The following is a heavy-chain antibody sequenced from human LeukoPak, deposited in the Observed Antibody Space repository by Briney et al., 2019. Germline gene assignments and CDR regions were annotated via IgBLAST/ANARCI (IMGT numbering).Heavy chain of an antibody. J-gene: IGHJ4*02. CDR1: GGTFSSHA. CDR3: ARPRMVPAATEDFYFDY. V-gene: IGHV1-69*05. Sequence: SVKVSCKASGGTFSSHAISWVRQAPGQGLEWMGRIIPIFGTANYAQKFQGRVTITTDESTSTAYMELSSLRSEDTAVYYCARPRMVPAATEDFYFDYWGQGTLVTVSS. CDR2: IIPIFGTA. D-gene: IGHD2-2*01.